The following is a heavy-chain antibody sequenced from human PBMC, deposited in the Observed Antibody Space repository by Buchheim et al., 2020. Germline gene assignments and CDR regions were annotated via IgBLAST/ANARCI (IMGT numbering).Heavy chain of an antibody. CDR3: AKVPNLSGSITRRPPYYFDY. CDR1: GFTFSSYA. J-gene: IGHJ4*02. Sequence: EVQLLESGGGLVQPGGSLRLSCAASGFTFSSYAMSWVRQAPGKGLEWVSAISGSGGSTYYADSVKGRFTISRDNSKNTLYLQMNSLRAEDTAVYYCAKVPNLSGSITRRPPYYFDYWGQGTL. V-gene: IGHV3-23*01. CDR2: ISGSGGST. D-gene: IGHD1-26*01.